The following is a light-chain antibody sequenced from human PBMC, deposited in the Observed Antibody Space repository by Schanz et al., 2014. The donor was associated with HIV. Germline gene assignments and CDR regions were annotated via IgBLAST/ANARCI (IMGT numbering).Light chain of an antibody. CDR1: SSDVGAYKY. CDR2: EVS. V-gene: IGLV2-8*01. CDR3: CSFAGSNSLL. Sequence: QSALTQPPSASGSPGQSVTISCTGTSSDVGAYKYVSWYQQHPGKAPKLMIFEVSKRPSGISDRFSGSKSGNTASLTISGLQSDDEADYFCCSFAGSNSLLFGGGTKLTVL. J-gene: IGLJ2*01.